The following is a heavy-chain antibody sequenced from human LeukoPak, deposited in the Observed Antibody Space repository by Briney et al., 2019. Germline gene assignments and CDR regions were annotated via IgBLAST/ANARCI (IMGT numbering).Heavy chain of an antibody. V-gene: IGHV1-24*01. D-gene: IGHD6-19*01. J-gene: IGHJ4*02. CDR1: GYTLTEIS. Sequence: GASVTVSCKVSGYTLTEISMHWVRQAPGKGLEWMGGFDPEDGETIYAQTFQGRVTMTEDTSTDTAYMELSSPRSEDTAVYYCATVPGRIVKQWLDDCWGQGVLVTVAS. CDR3: ATVPGRIVKQWLDDC. CDR2: FDPEDGET.